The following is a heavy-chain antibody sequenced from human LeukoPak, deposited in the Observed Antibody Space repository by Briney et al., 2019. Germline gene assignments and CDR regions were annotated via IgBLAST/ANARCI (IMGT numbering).Heavy chain of an antibody. CDR1: GSTFSSYE. D-gene: IGHD3-10*01. Sequence: PGGSLRLSCAASGSTFSSYEMNWVRQAPGKGLEWVSYISSSGSTIYYADSVKGRFTISRDNAKNSLYLQMNSLRAEDTAVYYCARTPFTMVRGVPSVFFDYWGQGTLVTVSS. CDR3: ARTPFTMVRGVPSVFFDY. CDR2: ISSSGSTI. J-gene: IGHJ4*02. V-gene: IGHV3-48*03.